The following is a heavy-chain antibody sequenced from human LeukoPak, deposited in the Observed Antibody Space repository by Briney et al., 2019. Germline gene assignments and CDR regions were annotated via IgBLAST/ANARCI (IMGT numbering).Heavy chain of an antibody. V-gene: IGHV3-7*05. D-gene: IGHD6-13*01. CDR2: IKEDGGEK. CDR3: ARNRGWQQFDY. CDR1: GFTFSSYW. Sequence: GGSLRLSCAASGFTFSSYWMVWVRQAPGKGLEWVANIKEDGGEKNYVDSVKGRFTISRDNAKDSVYLQMNSLRAEDKALYYCARNRGWQQFDYWGRGTLVTVSS. J-gene: IGHJ4*02.